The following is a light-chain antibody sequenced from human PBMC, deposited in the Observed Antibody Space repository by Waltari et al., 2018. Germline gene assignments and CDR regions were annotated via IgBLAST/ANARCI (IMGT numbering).Light chain of an antibody. V-gene: IGKV3-20*01. Sequence: EIVLTPSPVTLSLSPGERATLSCRASQSIGRYLVWYQQKPGQAPRLLIYGASSMAAGIPDRFSGSGSGTDFSLTISRLEPEDFAVYYCQNHERLPAVFGQGTKVEIK. J-gene: IGKJ1*01. CDR2: GAS. CDR3: QNHERLPAV. CDR1: QSIGRY.